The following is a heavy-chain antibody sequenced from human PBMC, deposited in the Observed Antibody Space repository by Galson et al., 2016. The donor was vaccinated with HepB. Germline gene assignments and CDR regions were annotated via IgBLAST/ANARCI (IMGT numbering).Heavy chain of an antibody. V-gene: IGHV3-53*01. CDR3: EGYSDPFDI. CDR2: IFSGDAT. D-gene: IGHD3-22*01. Sequence: SLRLSCAASGFSVSGKYMSWARQAPGKGLEWVSAIFSGDATYYRDSVMGRFTISRDTSKNTLYLQMNNLRAEETAIYYCEGYSDPFDIWGQGTMVTVSS. CDR1: GFSVSGKY. J-gene: IGHJ3*02.